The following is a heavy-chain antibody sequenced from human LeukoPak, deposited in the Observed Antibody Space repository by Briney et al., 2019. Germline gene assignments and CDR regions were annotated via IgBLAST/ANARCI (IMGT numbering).Heavy chain of an antibody. J-gene: IGHJ4*02. D-gene: IGHD6-6*01. CDR1: GFTFSTYW. CDR2: VNTDGSST. CDR3: ARDRSRSIDY. V-gene: IGHV3-74*01. Sequence: GGSLRLSCTASGFTFSTYWMHWVRQAPGNGLVWVSRVNTDGSSTTYADSVKGRFTISRDNAKNTLYLQMNNLRAEDTAVYYCARDRSRSIDYWGQGTLVTVSS.